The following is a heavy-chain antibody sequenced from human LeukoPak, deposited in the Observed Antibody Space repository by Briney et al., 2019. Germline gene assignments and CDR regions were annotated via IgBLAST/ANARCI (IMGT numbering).Heavy chain of an antibody. CDR1: GDSISSSRYY. CDR3: ATSRRDSGYGL. Sequence: SETLSLTCTVSGDSISSSRYYWGWIRQPPGKGLDWIGSIYYSGKTFYSSSLKSRVTISVDTSKSQFSLNLRSVTPADTAVYYCATSRRDSGYGLWGQGTLVTVSS. V-gene: IGHV4-39*01. D-gene: IGHD3-10*01. J-gene: IGHJ5*02. CDR2: IYYSGKT.